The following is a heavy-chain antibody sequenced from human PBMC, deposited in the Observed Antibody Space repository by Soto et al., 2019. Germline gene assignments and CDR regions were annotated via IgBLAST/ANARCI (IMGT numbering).Heavy chain of an antibody. CDR3: EITDYDFWSGYDNWFDP. V-gene: IGHV4-59*01. CDR1: GGSISSYY. D-gene: IGHD3-3*01. J-gene: IGHJ5*02. Sequence: PSETLSLTCTVSGGSISSYYWSWIRQPPGKGLEWIGYIYYSGSTNYNPSLKSRVTISVDTSKNQFSLKLSSVTAADTAVYYCEITDYDFWSGYDNWFDPWGQGTLVTVSS. CDR2: IYYSGST.